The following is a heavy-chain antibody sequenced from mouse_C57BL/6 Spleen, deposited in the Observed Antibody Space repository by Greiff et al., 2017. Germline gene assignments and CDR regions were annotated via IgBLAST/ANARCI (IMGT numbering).Heavy chain of an antibody. CDR2: INPSSGYT. V-gene: IGHV1-4*01. J-gene: IGHJ1*03. CDR3: ARGDGYYVYFDV. CDR1: GYTFTSYT. D-gene: IGHD2-3*01. Sequence: QVQLKESGAELARPGASVKMSCKASGYTFTSYTMHWVKQRPGQGLEWIGYINPSSGYTKYNQKFKDKATLTADKSSSTAYMQLSSLTSEDSAVYYCARGDGYYVYFDVWGTGTTVTVSS.